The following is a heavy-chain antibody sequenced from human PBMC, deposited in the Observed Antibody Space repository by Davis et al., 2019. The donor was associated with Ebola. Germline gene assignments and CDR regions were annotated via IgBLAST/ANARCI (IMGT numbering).Heavy chain of an antibody. J-gene: IGHJ5*02. V-gene: IGHV5-51*01. CDR1: GYSFSSYW. D-gene: IGHD2-8*02. CDR3: TRLDAATYGWVGPLDP. CDR2: IYPGDSDT. Sequence: GESLKISCKGSGYSFSSYWLAWVRHMPGKGLEWMGIIYPGDSDTRYSPSFQGQVTISVDKSITTAFLQWSSLKASDTAIYYCTRLDAATYGWVGPLDPWGQGTLVTVSS.